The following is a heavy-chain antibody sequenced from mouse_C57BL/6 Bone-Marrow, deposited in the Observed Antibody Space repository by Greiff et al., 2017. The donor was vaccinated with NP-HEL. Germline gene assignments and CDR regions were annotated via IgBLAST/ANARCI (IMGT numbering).Heavy chain of an antibody. Sequence: EVQLQQSGPELVKPGASVKISCKASGYTFTDYYMNWVQQSHGKSLEWIGDINPNNGGTSYNQKFKGKATLTVDKSSSTAYMELRSLTSEDSAVYYCARNIDYWGQGTTLTVSS. CDR1: GYTFTDYY. J-gene: IGHJ2*01. CDR2: INPNNGGT. CDR3: ARNIDY. V-gene: IGHV1-26*01.